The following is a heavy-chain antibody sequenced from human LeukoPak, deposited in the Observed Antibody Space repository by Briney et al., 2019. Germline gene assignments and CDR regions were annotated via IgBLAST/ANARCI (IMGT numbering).Heavy chain of an antibody. Sequence: GGSLRLSCAASGFTFSKYWMSWVRQAPGKGLEWVANIKEDGSEKYHVDSVKGRFTISRDNAKNSLYLQMNSLRAEDTAVYYCASRRFGLGPRLGDYYYYYGMDVWGQGTTVTVSS. CDR2: IKEDGSEK. V-gene: IGHV3-7*01. CDR3: ASRRFGLGPRLGDYYYYYGMDV. CDR1: GFTFSKYW. J-gene: IGHJ6*02. D-gene: IGHD3-16*01.